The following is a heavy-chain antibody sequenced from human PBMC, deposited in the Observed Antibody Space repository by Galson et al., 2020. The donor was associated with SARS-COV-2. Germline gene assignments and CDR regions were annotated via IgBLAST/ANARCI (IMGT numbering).Heavy chain of an antibody. V-gene: IGHV3-53*05. Sequence: GGSLRLSCAASGFTVSRNYMRWVRQAPGKGLEWVSDIYVGGDTFYADSVKGRFTISRDSLKNTLYLQINSLRAEDTAVYYCAGAPRGYDYGMDGGGQGTTVTVSS. CDR3: AGAPRGYDYGMDG. CDR2: IYVGGDT. D-gene: IGHD3-10*01. J-gene: IGHJ6*02. CDR1: GFTVSRNY.